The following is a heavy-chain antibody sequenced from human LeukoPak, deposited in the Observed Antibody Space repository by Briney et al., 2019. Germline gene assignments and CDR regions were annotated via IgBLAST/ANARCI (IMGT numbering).Heavy chain of an antibody. D-gene: IGHD2-21*02. CDR2: ISGSGGNT. V-gene: IGHV3-23*01. CDR1: GFTFSSYA. CDR3: AKLERLVVTASFDY. J-gene: IGHJ4*02. Sequence: GGSLRLSCAASGFTFSSYAMSWVRQAPGKGLEWVSAISGSGGNTYYADSVKGRFTISRDNSKNTLYLQMNSLRAEDTAVYYCAKLERLVVTASFDYWGQGTLVTVSS.